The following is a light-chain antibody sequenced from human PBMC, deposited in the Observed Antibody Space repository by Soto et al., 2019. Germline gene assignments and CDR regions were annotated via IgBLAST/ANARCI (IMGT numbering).Light chain of an antibody. CDR1: ESVSSN. Sequence: ETVMTQSPATLSVSPGERATLSCRASESVSSNLAWYQQKPGQAPRLLISGASTRVTGIPARFSGSGSGTEFTLTISRLPHEDFATYYCQQYNSYPRTFGQGTKVEIK. CDR2: GAS. V-gene: IGKV3-15*01. CDR3: QQYNSYPRT. J-gene: IGKJ1*01.